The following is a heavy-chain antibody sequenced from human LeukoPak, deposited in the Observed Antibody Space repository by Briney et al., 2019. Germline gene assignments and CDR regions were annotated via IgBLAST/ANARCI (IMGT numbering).Heavy chain of an antibody. J-gene: IGHJ3*02. CDR2: INPSGGST. D-gene: IGHD2-2*01. V-gene: IGHV1-46*01. CDR3: ARPSVVVAAASGSMDI. Sequence: ASVKVSCKASGYTFTSYGISWVRQAPGQGLEWMGLINPSGGSTSYAQKFQGRVTMTRDTSTSTVYMELSSLRSEDTALYYCARPSVVVAAASGSMDIWGQGTMVTVSS. CDR1: GYTFTSYG.